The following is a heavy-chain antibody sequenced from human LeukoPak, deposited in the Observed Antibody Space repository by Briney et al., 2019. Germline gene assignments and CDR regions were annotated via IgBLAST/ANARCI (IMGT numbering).Heavy chain of an antibody. CDR1: GFTVSSNY. J-gene: IGHJ4*02. CDR2: ITSSSSYI. CDR3: AREIPYTYGYSDY. D-gene: IGHD5-18*01. V-gene: IGHV3-21*01. Sequence: GGSLRLSCAASGFTVSSNYMSWVRQAPGKGLEWVSSITSSSSYIYYADSLKGRFTISRDNAKNSLYLQMNSLRAEDTAVYYCAREIPYTYGYSDYWGQGTLVTVSS.